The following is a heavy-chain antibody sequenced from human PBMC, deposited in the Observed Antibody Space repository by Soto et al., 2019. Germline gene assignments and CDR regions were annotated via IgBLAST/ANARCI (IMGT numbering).Heavy chain of an antibody. J-gene: IGHJ4*02. V-gene: IGHV1-69*13. CDR1: GGTFSSYA. D-gene: IGHD2-15*01. CDR2: IIPIFGTA. CDR3: ARGYCSGGSCYSSLGY. Sequence: ASVKVSCKASGGTFSSYAISWVRQAPGQGLEWMGGIIPIFGTANYAQKFQGRVTITADESTSTAYMELSSLRSEDTAVYYCARGYCSGGSCYSSLGYWGQGXLVTVSS.